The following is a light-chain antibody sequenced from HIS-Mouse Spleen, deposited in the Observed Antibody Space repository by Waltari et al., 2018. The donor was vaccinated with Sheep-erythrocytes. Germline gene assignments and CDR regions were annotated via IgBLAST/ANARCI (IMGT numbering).Light chain of an antibody. CDR1: STDFGGYNY. Sequence: QSALTQPRPVSGSPGQSVTIPCTGTSTDFGGYNYVSWYQQHPGKAPKLMIYDVSKRPSGVPDRCSGSKSGNTASLTISGLQAEDEADYYCCSYAGSYNHVFATGTKVTVL. CDR3: CSYAGSYNHV. CDR2: DVS. V-gene: IGLV2-11*01. J-gene: IGLJ1*01.